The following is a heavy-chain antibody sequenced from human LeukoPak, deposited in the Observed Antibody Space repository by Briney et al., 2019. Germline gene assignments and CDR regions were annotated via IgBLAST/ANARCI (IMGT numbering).Heavy chain of an antibody. D-gene: IGHD1-1*01. CDR1: GFTFSSYW. CDR3: ARALPPSVNTPWK. J-gene: IGHJ4*02. Sequence: PGGSLRLSCAASGFTFSSYWMHWGRQAPGMGLVWVSRISSDGSSTSYADSVKGRFTIFRDNAKNTLYLQMNSLGAEDTAVYYCARALPPSVNTPWKWGQGTQVTVSS. CDR2: ISSDGSST. V-gene: IGHV3-74*01.